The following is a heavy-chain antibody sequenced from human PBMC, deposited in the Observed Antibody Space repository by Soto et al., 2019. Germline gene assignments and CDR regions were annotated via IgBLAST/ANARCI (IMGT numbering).Heavy chain of an antibody. Sequence: EVQLVESGGGLVQPGGSLRLSCAASGFTFSSYSMKWVRQAPGKGLEWVSYISSSSRAIYYADSVKGRFTISRDNAKNSLYLHMNSLRAEDTAVYYCARDVNYAFDHWGQGTLVTVSS. V-gene: IGHV3-48*01. CDR2: ISSSSRAI. J-gene: IGHJ4*02. D-gene: IGHD1-7*01. CDR1: GFTFSSYS. CDR3: ARDVNYAFDH.